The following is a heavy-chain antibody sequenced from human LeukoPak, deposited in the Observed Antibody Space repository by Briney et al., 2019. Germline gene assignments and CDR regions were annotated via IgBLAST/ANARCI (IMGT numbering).Heavy chain of an antibody. CDR3: ARWGYGFWSGYYADY. J-gene: IGHJ4*02. D-gene: IGHD3-3*01. CDR2: IYYSGST. CDR1: GGSIGTYY. V-gene: IGHV4-59*01. Sequence: PSETLSLTCTVSGGSIGTYYWSWIRQPPGKGLEWIGYIYYSGSTNYNPSLKSRVTISVDTSKNQFSLKLSSVTAADTAVYYCARWGYGFWSGYYADYWGQGTLVTVSS.